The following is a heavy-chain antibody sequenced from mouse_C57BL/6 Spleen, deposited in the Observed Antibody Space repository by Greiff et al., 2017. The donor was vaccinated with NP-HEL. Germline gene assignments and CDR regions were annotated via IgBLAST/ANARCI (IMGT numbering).Heavy chain of an antibody. V-gene: IGHV5-12*01. Sequence: EVHLVESGGGLVQPGGSLKLSCAASGFTFTDYYMYWVRQTPEKRLEWVAYISNGGGSTYYPDTVKGRFTISRDNAKNTLYLQMSRLKTEDTAMYYCARQANWDSYYAMDYWGQGTSVTVSS. J-gene: IGHJ4*01. D-gene: IGHD4-1*01. CDR2: ISNGGGST. CDR1: GFTFTDYY. CDR3: ARQANWDSYYAMDY.